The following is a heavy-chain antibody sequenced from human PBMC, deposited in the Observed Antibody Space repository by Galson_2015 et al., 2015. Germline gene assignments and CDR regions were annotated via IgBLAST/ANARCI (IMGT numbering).Heavy chain of an antibody. CDR1: GFTFSDYY. Sequence: SLRLSCAASGFTFSDYYMSWIRQAPGKGLEWVSYISSSGSTIYYADSVKGRFTISRDNAKNSLYLQMNSLRAEDTAVYYCARRPISYSSGWHPIDYWGQGTLVTVSS. D-gene: IGHD6-19*01. V-gene: IGHV3-11*01. CDR3: ARRPISYSSGWHPIDY. CDR2: ISSSGSTI. J-gene: IGHJ4*02.